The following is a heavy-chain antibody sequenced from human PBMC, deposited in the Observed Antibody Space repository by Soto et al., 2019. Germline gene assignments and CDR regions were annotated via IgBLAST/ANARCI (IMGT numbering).Heavy chain of an antibody. J-gene: IGHJ4*02. CDR2: ISYDGSDK. Sequence: GGSLRLSCAASGFTFSSYAMHWVRQAPGKGLEWVTIISYDGSDKYYADSVKGRFTISRDNSKNTLYLQMNSLRAEDTAVYYCARDKSEVGFDYWGQGTLVTVSS. D-gene: IGHD3-3*01. V-gene: IGHV3-30-3*01. CDR1: GFTFSSYA. CDR3: ARDKSEVGFDY.